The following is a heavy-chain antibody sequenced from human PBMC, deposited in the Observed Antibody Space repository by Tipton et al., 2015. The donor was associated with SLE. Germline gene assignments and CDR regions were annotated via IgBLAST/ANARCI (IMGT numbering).Heavy chain of an antibody. D-gene: IGHD3/OR15-3a*01. J-gene: IGHJ3*01. V-gene: IGHV4-38-2*02. CDR2: IDQIGSA. CDR3: ARHAYDFWIGFYHHVFDV. Sequence: TLSLTCSVSGFSISDAYFWGWIRQSSGKRLEWIGYIDQIGSANYNPSLQSRVTISVGKSTTHFSLKLTSVTAADSAIYYCARHAYDFWIGFYHHVFDVWGQGTIITVSS. CDR1: GFSISDAYF.